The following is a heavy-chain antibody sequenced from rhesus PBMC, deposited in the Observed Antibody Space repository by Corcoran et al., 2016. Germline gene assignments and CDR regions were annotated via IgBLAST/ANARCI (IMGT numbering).Heavy chain of an antibody. CDR2: IYGSGGGT. Sequence: QVQLQESGPGLVKPSETLSLTCAVSGGSISDDYYWSWIRQPPGKGLEWIGYIYGSGGGTNYNPSLKNPVTISIDTSKNQFYLKLSSVTAAYTAVYYCAREYCTGSGCYAYYGLDSWGQGVVVTVSS. CDR1: GGSISDDYY. D-gene: IGHD2-21*01. J-gene: IGHJ6*01. CDR3: AREYCTGSGCYAYYGLDS. V-gene: IGHV4-106*01.